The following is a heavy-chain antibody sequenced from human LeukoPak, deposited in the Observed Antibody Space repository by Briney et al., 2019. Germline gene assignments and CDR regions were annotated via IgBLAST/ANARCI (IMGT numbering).Heavy chain of an antibody. D-gene: IGHD3-22*01. V-gene: IGHV3-21*01. CDR3: ATGKHYYDSSGYYFYYFDY. CDR2: ISSSSTYI. J-gene: IGHJ4*02. Sequence: GGSLRLSCAASGFTFSSYEMNWVRQAPGKGLEWVSSISSSSTYIFYADSVKGRFTISRDNAKNSLYLQMNSLRAEDTAVYYCATGKHYYDSSGYYFYYFDYWGQGTLVTVSS. CDR1: GFTFSSYE.